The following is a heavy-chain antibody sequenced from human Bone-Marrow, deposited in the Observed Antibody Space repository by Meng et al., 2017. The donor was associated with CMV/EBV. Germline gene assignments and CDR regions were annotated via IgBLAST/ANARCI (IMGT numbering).Heavy chain of an antibody. D-gene: IGHD3-3*01. Sequence: SETLSLTCTVSGGSISNYYWGWIRQPPGKGLEWIGYIYYSGSTNYNPSLKSRVTISKDTSKNPLTLKLTFVPAADTAVYYCAIGIKDNDFWPFDFWGRGTQVTVSS. CDR2: IYYSGST. V-gene: IGHV4-59*01. CDR3: AIGIKDNDFWPFDF. J-gene: IGHJ2*01. CDR1: GGSISNYY.